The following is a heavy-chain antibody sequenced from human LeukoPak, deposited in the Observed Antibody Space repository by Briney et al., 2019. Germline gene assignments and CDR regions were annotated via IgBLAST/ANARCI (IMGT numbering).Heavy chain of an antibody. CDR3: ARHRGNMVADY. V-gene: IGHV4-38-2*01. D-gene: IGHD2-15*01. J-gene: IGHJ4*02. Sequence: SATLSLTCAVSGYSISSGYYLGWIRQPPGKGLQWIGSIYHSGSTYYNPSLKSRVTISVDTSKNQFSLKLSSVTAADTAVYYCARHRGNMVADYWGQGTLVTVSS. CDR2: IYHSGST. CDR1: GYSISSGYY.